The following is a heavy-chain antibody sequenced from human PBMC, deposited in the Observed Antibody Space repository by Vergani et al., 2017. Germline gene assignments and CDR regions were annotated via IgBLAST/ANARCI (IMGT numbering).Heavy chain of an antibody. V-gene: IGHV4-38-2*01. CDR2: IYHSGST. D-gene: IGHD6-13*01. Sequence: QVQLQESGPGLVKPSETLSLPCAVSGYSLSSGYYWGWIRQPPGKGLEWIGSIYHSGSTNYNPSLKSRVTISVDTSKNQFSLKLSSVTAADTAVYYSARACSSSWYYDAFDIGGQGTMVTVSS. CDR1: GYSLSSGYY. J-gene: IGHJ3*02. CDR3: ARACSSSWYYDAFDI.